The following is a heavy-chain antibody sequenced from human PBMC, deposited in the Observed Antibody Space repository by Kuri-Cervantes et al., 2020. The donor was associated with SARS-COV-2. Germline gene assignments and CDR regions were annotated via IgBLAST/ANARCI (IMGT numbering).Heavy chain of an antibody. V-gene: IGHV4-4*07. CDR1: GGSISSYY. CDR3: ARVISSSYGSGSYYYYYYYMDV. Sequence: GSLRLSCTVSGGSISSYYWSWIRQPAGKGLEWIGRIYTSGSTNYNPSLKSRVTMSVDTSKKQFSLKLSSVTAADTAVYYCARVISSSYGSGSYYYYYYYMDVWGKGTTVTVSS. CDR2: IYTSGST. J-gene: IGHJ6*03. D-gene: IGHD3-10*01.